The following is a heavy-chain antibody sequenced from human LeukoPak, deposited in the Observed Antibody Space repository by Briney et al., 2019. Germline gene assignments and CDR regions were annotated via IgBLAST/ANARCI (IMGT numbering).Heavy chain of an antibody. V-gene: IGHV3-11*01. CDR3: ATDGAGFDT. J-gene: IGHJ5*02. CDR2: INIGGTNT. CDR1: GFTFNDYY. Sequence: GGSLRLSCAASGFTFNDYYMSWIRQAPGKGLEWLSYINIGGTNTHYADSVKGRFTISRDNAKKSQYLEMNNLRAEDTAVYYCATDGAGFDTWGQGVLVTVSS.